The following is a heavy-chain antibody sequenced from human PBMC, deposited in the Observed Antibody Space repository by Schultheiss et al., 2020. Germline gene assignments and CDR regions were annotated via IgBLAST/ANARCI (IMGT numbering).Heavy chain of an antibody. D-gene: IGHD1-20*01. Sequence: GGSLRLSCAASGFTFSSYAMHWVRQAPGKGLEWVAVISYDGSNKYYADSVKGRFTISRDNSKNTLYLQMNSLRAEDTAVYYCARENNWNDSSGAFDIWGQGTMVNVSS. J-gene: IGHJ3*02. CDR3: ARENNWNDSSGAFDI. CDR2: ISYDGSNK. V-gene: IGHV3-30*04. CDR1: GFTFSSYA.